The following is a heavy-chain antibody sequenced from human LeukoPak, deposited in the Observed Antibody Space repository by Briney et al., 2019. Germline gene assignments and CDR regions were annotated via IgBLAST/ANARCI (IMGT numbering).Heavy chain of an antibody. J-gene: IGHJ4*02. V-gene: IGHV3-48*03. CDR2: ISSSGSTI. CDR3: ARTRSGAVAGPSGFDY. Sequence: PGGSLRLSCAASGLTFSSYEMNWVRQAPGKGLEWVSYISSSGSTIYYADSVKGRFTISRDNAKNSLYLQMNGLRAEDTAVYYCARTRSGAVAGPSGFDYWGQGTLVTVSS. D-gene: IGHD6-19*01. CDR1: GLTFSSYE.